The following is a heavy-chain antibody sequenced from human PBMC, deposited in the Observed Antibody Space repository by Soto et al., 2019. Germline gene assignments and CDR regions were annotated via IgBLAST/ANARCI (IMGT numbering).Heavy chain of an antibody. CDR1: GGTFSRYS. CDR2: IMPVFGIA. J-gene: IGHJ6*02. CDR3: AREDRDRETGLVPAAIDGMDV. D-gene: IGHD2-2*01. Sequence: QVQLVQSGAEVKKPGSSVKVSCKASGGTFSRYSFTWVRQAPGHGLEWMGRIMPVFGIASYAQKFQGRVTITAYESTSTAFTELSSLRSEDTAVYYCAREDRDRETGLVPAAIDGMDVWGQGTTVTVSS. V-gene: IGHV1-69*08.